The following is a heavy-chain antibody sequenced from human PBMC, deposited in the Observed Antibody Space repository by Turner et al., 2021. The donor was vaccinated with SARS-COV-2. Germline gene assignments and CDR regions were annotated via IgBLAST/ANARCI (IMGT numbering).Heavy chain of an antibody. J-gene: IGHJ4*02. CDR2: ISYDGSNK. CDR1: GFTFSSYA. CDR3: ARDPGALRYFDRLSTEPGYYFDY. Sequence: QVQLVESGGGVVQPGRSLRLSCAASGFTFSSYAMHWVRQAPGKGLEWVAVISYDGSNKYYADSVKGRFTISRDNSKNTLYLQMNSLRAEDTAVYYCARDPGALRYFDRLSTEPGYYFDYWGQGTLVTVSS. D-gene: IGHD3-9*01. V-gene: IGHV3-30-3*01.